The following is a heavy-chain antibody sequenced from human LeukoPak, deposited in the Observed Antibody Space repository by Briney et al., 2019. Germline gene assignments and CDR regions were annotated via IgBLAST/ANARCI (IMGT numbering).Heavy chain of an antibody. CDR2: INPSGGST. V-gene: IGHV1-46*01. CDR3: ARAPGYYYDSSGYYI. Sequence: ASVKVSCKASGYTFTSYYMHWVRQAPGQGLEWMGIINPSGGSTSYAQKFQGRVTMTRDTSISTAYVELSRLRSDDTAVYYCARAPGYYYDSSGYYIWGQGTLVTVSS. CDR1: GYTFTSYY. J-gene: IGHJ4*02. D-gene: IGHD3-22*01.